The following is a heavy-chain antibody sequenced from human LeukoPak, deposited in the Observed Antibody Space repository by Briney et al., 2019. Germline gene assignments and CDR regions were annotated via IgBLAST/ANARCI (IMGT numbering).Heavy chain of an antibody. CDR1: GFTVSSDY. Sequence: GGSLRLSCAVSGFTVSSDYMSWVRQAPGKGLEWVSVIYRDSTTYYTDSVKGRFTISRDNSKNTLYLQMNSLRPEDTAVYYCAREPGAAGFQHWGQGTLVTVSS. J-gene: IGHJ1*01. CDR3: AREPGAAGFQH. CDR2: IYRDSTT. V-gene: IGHV3-66*02. D-gene: IGHD6-19*01.